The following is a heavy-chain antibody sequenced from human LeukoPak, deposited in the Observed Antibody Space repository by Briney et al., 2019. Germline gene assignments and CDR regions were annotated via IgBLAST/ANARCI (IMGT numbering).Heavy chain of an antibody. CDR3: ARYDVWGSYRAFDY. V-gene: IGHV4-59*01. Sequence: PSETLSLTCTVSGGSISSYYWSWLRQPPGKGLEWIGYIYYSGSTNYNPSLKSRVTISVDTSKNQFSLKLRSVTAADTAVYYCARYDVWGSYRAFDYWGQGTLVTVSS. J-gene: IGHJ4*02. CDR2: IYYSGST. CDR1: GGSISSYY. D-gene: IGHD3-16*02.